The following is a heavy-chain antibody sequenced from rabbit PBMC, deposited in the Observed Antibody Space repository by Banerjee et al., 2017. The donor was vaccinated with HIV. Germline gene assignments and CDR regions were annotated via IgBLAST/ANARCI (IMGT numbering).Heavy chain of an antibody. CDR3: TRGYSYAGYGYATYFNL. Sequence: EESGGDLVKPEGSLTLTCTASGVSFSSSYWICWVRQAPGKGLEWIACIDAGSSGSTYYASWAKGRFTISKTSSTTVTLQMTSLTAADTATYFCTRGYSYAGYGYATYFNLWGPGTLVTVS. CDR2: IDAGSSGST. V-gene: IGHV1S45*01. CDR1: GVSFSSSYW. D-gene: IGHD6-1*01. J-gene: IGHJ4*01.